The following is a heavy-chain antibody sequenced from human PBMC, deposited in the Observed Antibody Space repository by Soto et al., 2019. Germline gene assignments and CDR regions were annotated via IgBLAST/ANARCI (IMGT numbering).Heavy chain of an antibody. V-gene: IGHV3-20*01. Sequence: GGSLRLSCAASGFTFDDYGMSWVRQAPGKGLEWVSGINWNGGSTGYADSVKGRFTISRDNAKNSLYLQMNSLRAEDTALYHCARKRYSSGWPYFDYWGQGTLVTVSS. J-gene: IGHJ4*02. CDR1: GFTFDDYG. D-gene: IGHD6-19*01. CDR2: INWNGGST. CDR3: ARKRYSSGWPYFDY.